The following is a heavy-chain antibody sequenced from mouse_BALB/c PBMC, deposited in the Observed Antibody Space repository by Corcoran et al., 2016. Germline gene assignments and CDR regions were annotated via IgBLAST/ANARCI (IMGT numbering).Heavy chain of an antibody. CDR3: ARGTHYFDY. Sequence: QLQLVQSGPELKKPGETVKISCKASGYTFTNYGMNWVKQAPGKGLKWLGWINTYTGEPTYADDFKGRFAFSLETSASTAYLQINNLKNEDTATYFCARGTHYFDYWGQGTTLTVSS. CDR1: GYTFTNYG. D-gene: IGHD3-3*01. CDR2: INTYTGEP. V-gene: IGHV9-3-1*01. J-gene: IGHJ2*01.